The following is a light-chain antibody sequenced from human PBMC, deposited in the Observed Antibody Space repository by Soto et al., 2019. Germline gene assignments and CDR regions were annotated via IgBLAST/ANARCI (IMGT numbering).Light chain of an antibody. CDR2: RTS. CDR3: QQYGSSPQT. CDR1: QSVSFTY. V-gene: IGKV3-20*01. J-gene: IGKJ1*01. Sequence: ETVLTQSPGTLSLSPGERATLSCRASQSVSFTYLAWYQQKPGQAPRLLMFRTSSRATGFPARFSGSGSGTDFTLTISRLEPEDFAVYYCQQYGSSPQTFGQGTKVDIK.